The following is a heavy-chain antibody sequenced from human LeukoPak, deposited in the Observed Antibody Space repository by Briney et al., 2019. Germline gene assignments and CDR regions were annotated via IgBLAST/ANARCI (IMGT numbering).Heavy chain of an antibody. J-gene: IGHJ4*02. D-gene: IGHD5-18*01. CDR1: GFTFSSYA. Sequence: PGGSLRLSCAASGFTFSSYAMHWVRQAPGKGLEWVAVISYDGSNKYYADSVKGRFTISRDNSKNTLYLQMNSLRAEDTAVYYCARAMDTAMVYYFDYWGQGTLVTVSS. CDR2: ISYDGSNK. CDR3: ARAMDTAMVYYFDY. V-gene: IGHV3-30-3*01.